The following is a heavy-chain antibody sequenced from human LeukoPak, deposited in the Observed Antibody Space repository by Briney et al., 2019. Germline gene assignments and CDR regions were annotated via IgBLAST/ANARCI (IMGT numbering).Heavy chain of an antibody. CDR3: ARRNPHRTYCSGGSCYSDNYYYMDV. CDR2: ISSSGSTI. J-gene: IGHJ6*03. Sequence: PAGSLRPACAASAFTVSDYYMSWISQAPGKWLEWVSYISSSGSTIYYADSVKGRFTISRDNAKNSLYLQMNSLRAEDTAVYYCARRNPHRTYCSGGSCYSDNYYYMDVWGKGTTVTVSS. D-gene: IGHD2-15*01. CDR1: AFTVSDYY. V-gene: IGHV3-11*01.